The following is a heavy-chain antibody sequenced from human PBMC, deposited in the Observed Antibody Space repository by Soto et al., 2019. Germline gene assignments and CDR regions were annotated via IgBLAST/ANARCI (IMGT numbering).Heavy chain of an antibody. Sequence: ASVKVSCKASGYIFTSYYIHWVRQAPGQGLEWMGWINPNSGGTNYAQKFQGWVTMTRDTSISTTYMELSRLRSDDTAVYYCARTRGGYDDAFDIWGQGTMVTVSS. D-gene: IGHD5-12*01. CDR3: ARTRGGYDDAFDI. V-gene: IGHV1-2*04. J-gene: IGHJ3*02. CDR2: INPNSGGT. CDR1: GYIFTSYY.